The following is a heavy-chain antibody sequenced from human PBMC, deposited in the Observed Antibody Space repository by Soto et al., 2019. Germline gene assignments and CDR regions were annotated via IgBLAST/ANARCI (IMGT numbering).Heavy chain of an antibody. V-gene: IGHV1-2*04. D-gene: IGHD1-26*01. CDR3: ARCDSTDCSTGGCSFFYNHDMYV. Sequence: QVQLVQSGAEVKKPGASVKVSCKASVYSFTDYHIHWVRQAPGQGLEWLGRINPKSGGTSTAQKFQGWVTMTTDSSISTADMDLPRLTSEDTASSYCARCDSTDCSTGGCSFFYNHDMYVWCKGSKVTVSS. J-gene: IGHJ6*04. CDR1: VYSFTDYH. CDR2: INPKSGGT.